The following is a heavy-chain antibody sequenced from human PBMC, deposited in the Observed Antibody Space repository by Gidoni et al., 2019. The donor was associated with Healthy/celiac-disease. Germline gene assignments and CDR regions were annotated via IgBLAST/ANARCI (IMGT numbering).Heavy chain of an antibody. D-gene: IGHD6-13*01. Sequence: LQLQESGPGLVKPSETLSLTCTVSGGSISSSSYYWGWIRQPPGKGLEWIGSIYYSGRTYYNPSLKSRVTISVDTSKNQFSLKLSSVTAADTAVYYCATSSRDSSSWYPRYFDYWGQGTLVTVSS. CDR2: IYYSGRT. CDR1: GGSISSSSYY. J-gene: IGHJ4*02. V-gene: IGHV4-39*01. CDR3: ATSSRDSSSWYPRYFDY.